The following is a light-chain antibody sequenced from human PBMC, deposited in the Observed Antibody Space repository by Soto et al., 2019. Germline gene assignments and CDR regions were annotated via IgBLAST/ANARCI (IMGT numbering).Light chain of an antibody. CDR2: GAS. V-gene: IGKV3-20*01. CDR1: QSVSSSF. Sequence: EIVLTQSPGTLSLSPGERATLSCRASQSVSSSFLAWYQQKPGQAPRLLIYGASTRATGIPDRFSGSGSGKDFTLTSSRMEPEDFAVYYCQQYGDSPFTFGPGTKVDI. J-gene: IGKJ3*01. CDR3: QQYGDSPFT.